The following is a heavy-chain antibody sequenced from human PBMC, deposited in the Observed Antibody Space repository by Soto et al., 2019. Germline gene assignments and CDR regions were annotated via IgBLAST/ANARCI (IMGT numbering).Heavy chain of an antibody. V-gene: IGHV3-30*18. J-gene: IGHJ3*02. Sequence: HPGGSLRLSCAASGFTFSSYGMHWVRQAPGKGLEWVAVISYDGSNKYYADSVKGRFTISRDNSKNTLYLQMNSLRAEDTAVYYCAKGAGVAGTWDDAFDIWGQGTMVTVSS. CDR3: AKGAGVAGTWDDAFDI. CDR2: ISYDGSNK. D-gene: IGHD6-19*01. CDR1: GFTFSSYG.